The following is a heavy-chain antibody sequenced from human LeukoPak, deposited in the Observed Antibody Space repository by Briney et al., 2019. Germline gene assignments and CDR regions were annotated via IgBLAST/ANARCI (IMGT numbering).Heavy chain of an antibody. CDR3: TRRGFEFGTVAFDI. D-gene: IGHD2-15*01. CDR2: MNPNSGRT. Sequence: GASVKVSCKASGYTLTSYDINWVRQATGQGLEWMGWMNPNSGRTGYAQNFQGRITITRNTSISTAYMELSSLRSEDTAVYYCTRRGFEFGTVAFDIWGQGTMVTVPS. CDR1: GYTLTSYD. J-gene: IGHJ3*02. V-gene: IGHV1-8*01.